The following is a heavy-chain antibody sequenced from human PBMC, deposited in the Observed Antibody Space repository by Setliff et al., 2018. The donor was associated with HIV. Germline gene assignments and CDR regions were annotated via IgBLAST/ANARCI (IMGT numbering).Heavy chain of an antibody. D-gene: IGHD1-26*01. Sequence: SVKVSCKASGGTSNTYAINWVRQAPGQGLEWMGQVITILDITSYAQKFQGRVTITADESTNTMYMELSSLRSEDTAVYYCASGIVGATWLGAFDIWGQGTMVTV. CDR3: ASGIVGATWLGAFDI. CDR1: GGTSNTYA. J-gene: IGHJ3*02. CDR2: VITILDIT. V-gene: IGHV1-69*10.